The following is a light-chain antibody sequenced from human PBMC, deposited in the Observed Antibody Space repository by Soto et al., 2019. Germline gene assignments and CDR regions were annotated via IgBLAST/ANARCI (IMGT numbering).Light chain of an antibody. CDR2: GAS. CDR1: QTVSNSY. Sequence: EIVLTQSPGTLSLSPGERATLSCRASQTVSNSYLAWYQQKPGQAPRLLIYGASTRATGIPDRFSGSVSVTDFTLTISRLEPEDLAVYYCQQYGSSPPWTFGQGTKVEIK. CDR3: QQYGSSPPWT. J-gene: IGKJ1*01. V-gene: IGKV3-20*01.